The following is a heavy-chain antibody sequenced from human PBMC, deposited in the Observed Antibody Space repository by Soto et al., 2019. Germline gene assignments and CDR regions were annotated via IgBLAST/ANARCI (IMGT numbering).Heavy chain of an antibody. V-gene: IGHV2-5*02. CDR2: IYWDDDK. D-gene: IGHD2-2*01. CDR3: AHRALPASDVYFDY. CDR1: GFSLSTTGVG. Sequence: QITLKESGPTLVNPTQTLTLTCTFSGFSLSTTGVGVGWIRQPPGKALEWLALIYWDDDKRYRTSLKSRLVITKDTSKNQVVLTMTNMDPVDTATYYCAHRALPASDVYFDYWGQGTLVTVSS. J-gene: IGHJ4*02.